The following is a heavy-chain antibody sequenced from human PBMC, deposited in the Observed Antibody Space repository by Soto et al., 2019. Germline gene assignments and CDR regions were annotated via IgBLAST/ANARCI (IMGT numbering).Heavy chain of an antibody. CDR1: VGSISSYY. CDR2: IYYSGSN. J-gene: IGHJ5*02. V-gene: IGHV4-59*01. Sequence: SETLSLTCTVSVGSISSYYWSLIRQPRGKGLEWIGYIYYSGSNNYNPSLKSRVTISVDTSKNQFSLQLSSVTAADTAVYYCARAYCGGDCYSPNWFEPWGQGTMVTVSS. D-gene: IGHD2-21*02. CDR3: ARAYCGGDCYSPNWFEP.